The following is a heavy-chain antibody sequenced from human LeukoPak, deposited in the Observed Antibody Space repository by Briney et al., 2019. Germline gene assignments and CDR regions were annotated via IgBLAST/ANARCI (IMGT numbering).Heavy chain of an antibody. J-gene: IGHJ4*02. D-gene: IGHD6-13*01. V-gene: IGHV4-34*01. CDR3: ASHSSSNFDY. CDR2: INYSGST. Sequence: SETLSLTCAVYGGSFSGYYWSWIRQPPGKGLEWIGEINYSGSTNYNPSLKSRVTISVDTSKNQFSLKLSSVTAADTAVYYCASHSSSNFDYWGQGTLVTVSS. CDR1: GGSFSGYY.